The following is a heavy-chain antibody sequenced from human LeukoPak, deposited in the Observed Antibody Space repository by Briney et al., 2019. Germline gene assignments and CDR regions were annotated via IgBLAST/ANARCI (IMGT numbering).Heavy chain of an antibody. Sequence: GESLKISCKGSGYSFTSYWIGWVRQMPGKGLEWMGIIYPGDSDTRYSPSFQGQVTISADKSISTAYLQWSSLKASDTAMYYCARLGYFDWLPRGWFDPWAREAWSPSPQ. CDR2: IYPGDSDT. V-gene: IGHV5-51*01. CDR1: GYSFTSYW. J-gene: IGHJ5*02. D-gene: IGHD3-9*01. CDR3: ARLGYFDWLPRGWFDP.